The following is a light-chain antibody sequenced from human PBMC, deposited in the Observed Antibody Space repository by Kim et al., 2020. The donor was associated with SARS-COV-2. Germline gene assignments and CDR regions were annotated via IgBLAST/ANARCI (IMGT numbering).Light chain of an antibody. J-gene: IGKJ3*01. CDR3: QQSYITPFT. CDR1: QSISSH. Sequence: DIQMTQSPSSLSASVGDRVTITCRTTQSISSHLNWYQQKPGRAPNLLISAASTLQGGVPSRFSGSGSETDFTLTISSLQPDDFATYFCQQSYITPFTFGPGTKVDIK. CDR2: AAS. V-gene: IGKV1-39*01.